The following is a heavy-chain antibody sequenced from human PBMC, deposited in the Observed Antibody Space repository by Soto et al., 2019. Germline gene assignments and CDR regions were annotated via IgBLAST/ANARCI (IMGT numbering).Heavy chain of an antibody. Sequence: QVQLVQSGAEVKKPGSSVKVSCKASGGTFNNFAINWVRLAPGQGLGWMGGSIPIFDSPNYAQKFKDRVTITSDKSTTTAYMELSSLTSEDTAIYYCARGTYCRGIGCYGGYYSYYDMDVWGQGTTVSVSS. CDR2: SIPIFDSP. CDR1: GGTFNNFA. V-gene: IGHV1-69*06. J-gene: IGHJ6*02. CDR3: ARGTYCRGIGCYGGYYSYYDMDV. D-gene: IGHD2-15*01.